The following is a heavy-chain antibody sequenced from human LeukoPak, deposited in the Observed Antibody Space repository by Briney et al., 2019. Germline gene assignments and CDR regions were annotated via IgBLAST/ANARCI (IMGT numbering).Heavy chain of an antibody. CDR1: SGSISSYY. V-gene: IGHV4-59*01. J-gene: IGHJ5*02. CDR2: IYYSGST. Sequence: PSETLSLTCTVSSGSISSYYWSWIRQPPGKGLEWIGYIYYSGSTNYNPSLKSRVTISVDTSKNQFSLKLSSVTAADTAVYYCAREAAVAGMNWFDPWGQGTLVTVSS. CDR3: AREAAVAGMNWFDP. D-gene: IGHD6-19*01.